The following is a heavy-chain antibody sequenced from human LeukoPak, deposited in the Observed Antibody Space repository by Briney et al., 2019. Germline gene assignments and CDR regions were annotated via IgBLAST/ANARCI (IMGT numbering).Heavy chain of an antibody. V-gene: IGHV3-23*01. D-gene: IGHD4-17*01. CDR3: ARFDYGDYEGYFDY. Sequence: PGGSLRLSCAASGFTFSNYAVSWVRQAPGKGLEWVSGISGSGGSTYYADSVKGRFTISRDNSNNTLYLQMNSLRAEDTAVYYCARFDYGDYEGYFDYWGQGTLVTVST. J-gene: IGHJ4*02. CDR1: GFTFSNYA. CDR2: ISGSGGST.